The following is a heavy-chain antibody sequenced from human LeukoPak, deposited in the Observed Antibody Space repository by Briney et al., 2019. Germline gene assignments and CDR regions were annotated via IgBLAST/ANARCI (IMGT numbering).Heavy chain of an antibody. D-gene: IGHD5-18*01. J-gene: IGHJ4*02. Sequence: SETLSLTCAVYGGSFSGYYWSWIRQPPGKGLEWIGEINHSGSTNYNPSLKSRVTISVDTSKNQFSLKLSSVTAADTAVYYCARRFRTQLKYFDYWGQGTLVTVSS. CDR3: ARRFRTQLKYFDY. CDR2: INHSGST. V-gene: IGHV4-34*01. CDR1: GGSFSGYY.